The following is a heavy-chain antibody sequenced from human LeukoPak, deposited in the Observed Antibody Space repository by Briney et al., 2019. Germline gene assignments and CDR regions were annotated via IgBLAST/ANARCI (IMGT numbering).Heavy chain of an antibody. CDR1: GFPFSNAW. Sequence: GGSLRLSCAASGFPFSNAWMTWVRQAPGKGLEWVGRIKSKTDGGKTDYAAPVQGRFSISRDDSENTLYLQMNGLNTEDTAVYYCSTVSPYYGSGTTSPDSWGQGTLVVVSS. J-gene: IGHJ4*02. D-gene: IGHD3-10*01. V-gene: IGHV3-15*01. CDR3: STVSPYYGSGTTSPDS. CDR2: IKSKTDGGKT.